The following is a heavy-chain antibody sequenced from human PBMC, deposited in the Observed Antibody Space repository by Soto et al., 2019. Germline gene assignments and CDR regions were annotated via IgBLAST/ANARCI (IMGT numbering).Heavy chain of an antibody. V-gene: IGHV1-18*01. Sequence: ASVKVSCKASGYTFTSYGISWVRQAPGQGLEWMGWISAYNGNTNYAQKLQGRVTMTTDTSTSTAYMELRSLRSDDTAVYYCARVSLAASGWYEVNYYYGMDVWGQGITVTVSS. CDR2: ISAYNGNT. J-gene: IGHJ6*02. CDR1: GYTFTSYG. D-gene: IGHD6-19*01. CDR3: ARVSLAASGWYEVNYYYGMDV.